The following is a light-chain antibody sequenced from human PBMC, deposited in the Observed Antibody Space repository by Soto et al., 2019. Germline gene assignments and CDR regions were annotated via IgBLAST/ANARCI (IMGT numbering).Light chain of an antibody. CDR3: QQSGSSPLT. V-gene: IGKV3-15*01. J-gene: IGKJ4*01. CDR2: RAS. CDR1: QSVSSK. Sequence: EIVLTQSPGTLSLSPGDRVTLSCRASQSVSSKLAWYQQKPGQAPRLLIYRASTRATDIPARFSGSGSGTEFTLTISSLQSEDFAIYFCQQSGSSPLTFGGGTKVDIK.